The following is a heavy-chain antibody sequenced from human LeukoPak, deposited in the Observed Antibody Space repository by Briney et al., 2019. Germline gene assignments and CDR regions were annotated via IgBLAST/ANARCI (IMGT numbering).Heavy chain of an antibody. CDR2: INHSGST. D-gene: IGHD2-2*02. CDR3: ARMRSYVPAAISYGMDV. Sequence: PSETLSLTCTVSGGSISSYYWSWIRQPPGKGLEWIGEINHSGSTNYNPSLKSRVTISVDTSKNQFSLKLSSVTAADTAVYYCARMRSYVPAAISYGMDVWGQGTTVTVSS. V-gene: IGHV4-34*01. CDR1: GGSISSYY. J-gene: IGHJ6*02.